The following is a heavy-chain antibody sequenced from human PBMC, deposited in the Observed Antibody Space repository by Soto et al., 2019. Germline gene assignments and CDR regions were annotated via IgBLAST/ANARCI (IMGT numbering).Heavy chain of an antibody. D-gene: IGHD3-3*01. Sequence: LRXSCGTSGFTVGKFGMVWVRQAPGKGLYWVSGISSSGRRTYYADSVKGRFTISRDNSKNTLYLQMDSLRGDDTAVYYCAKVAKYGVVVEYFDSWGQGALVTVSS. J-gene: IGHJ4*02. CDR3: AKVAKYGVVVEYFDS. CDR1: GFTVGKFG. V-gene: IGHV3-23*01. CDR2: ISSSGRRT.